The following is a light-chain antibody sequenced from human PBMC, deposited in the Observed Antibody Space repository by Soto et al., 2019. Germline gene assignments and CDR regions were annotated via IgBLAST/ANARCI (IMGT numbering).Light chain of an antibody. CDR2: DTF. CDR3: QQRSNWPPIT. J-gene: IGKJ5*01. Sequence: EIVLTQSPATLSSFPGDRVTLSCRASQSVSSFLAWYQQKPGQAPRLLIYDTFNRATGIPARFSGSGSGTDFTLTISGLEPEDFAIYYCQQRSNWPPITFGQGTRLEIK. CDR1: QSVSSF. V-gene: IGKV3-11*01.